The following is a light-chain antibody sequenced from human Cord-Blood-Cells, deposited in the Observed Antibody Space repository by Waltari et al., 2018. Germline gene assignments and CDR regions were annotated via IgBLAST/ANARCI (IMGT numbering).Light chain of an antibody. CDR2: RND. J-gene: IGLJ1*01. Sequence: QSLPTQPPSASGTPGPRAPISCLGSSSNIGRNYVYWYQQLPGKAPKLLIYRNDQRPSGVPARFSGSKSGTSARLAIRGLRSEDEADYYCAAWDDSLSGYVFGTGTKVTVL. CDR1: SSNIGRNY. CDR3: AAWDDSLSGYV. V-gene: IGLV1-47*01.